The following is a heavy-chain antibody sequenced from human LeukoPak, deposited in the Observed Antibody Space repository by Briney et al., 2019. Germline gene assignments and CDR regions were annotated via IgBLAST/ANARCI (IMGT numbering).Heavy chain of an antibody. CDR2: INHSGST. V-gene: IGHV4-34*01. J-gene: IGHJ4*02. D-gene: IGHD6-25*01. CDR3: ARARIPASLDY. CDR1: GGSFSGYY. Sequence: SETLSLTCAVYGGSFSGYYWSWIRQPPGKGLEWIGEINHSGSTNYNPSLKSRVTISVDTSKNQFSLKLSSVTAADTAVYYCARARIPASLDYWGQGTLVTVSS.